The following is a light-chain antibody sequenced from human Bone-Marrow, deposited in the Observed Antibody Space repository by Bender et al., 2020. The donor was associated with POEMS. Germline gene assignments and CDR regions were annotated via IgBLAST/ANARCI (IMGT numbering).Light chain of an antibody. CDR2: NNS. Sequence: QSVLTQPPSASGTPGQRVTISCSGSSSKFGSYPVNWYQQLPGAAPTLVIFNNSQRTSGVPDRFSGSDSGTSASLAISGLLSDDEADFDCATWEDSLNGGVFGGGTKLTVL. J-gene: IGLJ3*02. V-gene: IGLV1-44*01. CDR3: ATWEDSLNGGV. CDR1: SSKFGSYP.